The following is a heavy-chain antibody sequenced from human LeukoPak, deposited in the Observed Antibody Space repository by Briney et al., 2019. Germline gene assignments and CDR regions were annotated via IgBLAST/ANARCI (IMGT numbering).Heavy chain of an antibody. CDR1: GFTFSDYA. Sequence: PGGSLRLSCAASGFTFSDYAMSWVRQAPGKGLEWVSAVTYSGAPTYYADSVKGRFTISRDTPKNTLYLQMNSLRAEDTAVYYCTKTRPLDSSSWSHGDYWGQGTLVTVSS. D-gene: IGHD6-13*01. CDR2: VTYSGAPT. J-gene: IGHJ4*02. CDR3: TKTRPLDSSSWSHGDY. V-gene: IGHV3-23*01.